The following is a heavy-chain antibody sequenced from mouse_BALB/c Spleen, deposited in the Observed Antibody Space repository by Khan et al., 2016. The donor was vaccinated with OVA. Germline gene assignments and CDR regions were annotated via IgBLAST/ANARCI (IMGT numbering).Heavy chain of an antibody. CDR3: ARAFYNGAWFAY. V-gene: IGHV2-9*02. D-gene: IGHD1-3*01. J-gene: IGHJ3*01. CDR2: IWAGGST. Sequence: VQLQESGPGLVAPSQTLSITCTVSGFSLSNYGVHWVRQPPGKGLEWLGVIWAGGSTNHNSALMFRLSISKDDSKSQVFLKMNRLQTDDTAMYXCARAFYNGAWFAYWGQGTLVTVSA. CDR1: GFSLSNYG.